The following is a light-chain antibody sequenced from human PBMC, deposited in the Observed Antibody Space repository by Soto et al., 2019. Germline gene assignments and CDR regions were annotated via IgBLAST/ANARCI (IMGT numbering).Light chain of an antibody. J-gene: IGKJ5*01. V-gene: IGKV1-27*01. CDR1: RDINKF. CDR2: AAS. CDR3: QKYNSAPLT. Sequence: DIQMTQSPSSLSASVGDRVTITCQASRDINKFLNWYQQKPGKAPKLLIYAASTLQSGVPSRFSGSGSGTEFTLTISSLQPEDVATYYCQKYNSAPLTFGQGTRLEIK.